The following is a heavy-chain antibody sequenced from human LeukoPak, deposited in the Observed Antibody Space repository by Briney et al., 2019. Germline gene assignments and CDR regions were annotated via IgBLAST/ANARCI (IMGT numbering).Heavy chain of an antibody. D-gene: IGHD5-24*01. CDR3: ARESGYGYNSFPTPDY. Sequence: GGSLRLSCAPSGFTFSSYGMHWVRQAPGKGLEWVAVICYYGSNKYYADSVKGRFTISRAKSKNPLYLQMNSQRVEDTAVYYCARESGYGYNSFPTPDYWGQGTLVTVSS. CDR1: GFTFSSYG. CDR2: ICYYGSNK. J-gene: IGHJ4*02. V-gene: IGHV3-33*01.